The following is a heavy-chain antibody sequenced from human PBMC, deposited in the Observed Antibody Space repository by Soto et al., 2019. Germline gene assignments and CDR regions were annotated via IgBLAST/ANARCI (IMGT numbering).Heavy chain of an antibody. V-gene: IGHV3-7*03. CDR3: AGGHDLVVQAGRRDIHFYYRMDV. J-gene: IGHJ6*02. CDR1: GFTFINYW. D-gene: IGHD2-2*01. CDR2: IQEHGNEK. Sequence: EVQLVESGGGLVHPGGSLTLSCEASGFTFINYWMNWVRQAPGKGLEWVANIQEHGNEKNYVDSVKGRFTIFRDNAQNSLRLQISSLRTEDTAVYYCAGGHDLVVQAGRRDIHFYYRMDVWGQGTTVTVS.